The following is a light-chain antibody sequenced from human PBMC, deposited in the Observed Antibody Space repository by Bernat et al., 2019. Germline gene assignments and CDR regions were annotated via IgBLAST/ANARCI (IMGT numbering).Light chain of an antibody. CDR2: RNN. CDR3: SAWDSSLSVVI. J-gene: IGLJ2*01. V-gene: IGLV10-54*04. CDR1: SNNVGNQG. Sequence: QAGLTQPPSVSKGLRQTATLTCTGNSNNVGNQGAAWLQQHQGHPPKLLSYRNNNRPSGISERFSASRSGNTASLTITRLQPEDEADYYCSAWDSSLSVVIFGGGTKLTVL.